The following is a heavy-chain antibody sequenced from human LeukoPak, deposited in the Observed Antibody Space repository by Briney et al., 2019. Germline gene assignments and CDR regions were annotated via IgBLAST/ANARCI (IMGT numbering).Heavy chain of an antibody. CDR3: ARGEYGYGYGGYFDY. CDR2: IYYSGST. D-gene: IGHD5-18*01. J-gene: IGHJ4*02. V-gene: IGHV4-31*03. CDR1: GGSISSGDYY. Sequence: SQTLSLTCTVSGGSISSGDYYWSWIRQHPGKGLEWIGYIYYSGSTYYNPSLKSRVTISVDTSKNQFSLKLSSVTAADTAVYYCARGEYGYGYGGYFDYWGQGTLVTVSS.